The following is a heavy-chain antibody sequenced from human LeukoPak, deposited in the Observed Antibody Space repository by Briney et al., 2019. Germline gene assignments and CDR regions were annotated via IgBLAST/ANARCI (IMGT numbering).Heavy chain of an antibody. Sequence: PGGSLRLSCAASGFTFSSYAMHWVRQAPGKGLEWVAVISYDANNKYYAYSVKGRFTISRDNSKNTLYLQMSSLRAEDTAVYYCVRETGSAVGSTDFDCWGQGTLVTVSS. D-gene: IGHD4-17*01. CDR2: ISYDANNK. J-gene: IGHJ4*02. V-gene: IGHV3-30-3*01. CDR1: GFTFSSYA. CDR3: VRETGSAVGSTDFDC.